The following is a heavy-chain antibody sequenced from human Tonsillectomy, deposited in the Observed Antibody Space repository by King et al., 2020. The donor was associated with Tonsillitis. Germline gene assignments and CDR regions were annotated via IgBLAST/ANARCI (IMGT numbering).Heavy chain of an antibody. CDR2: VDHRGNT. D-gene: IGHD1-1*01. J-gene: IGHJ4*02. Sequence: VQLQQWGAGLLKPSETLSLTCTVSGGSFRDYYWTWIRQSPGKGLEWIGEVDHRGNTKYNPSLKNRVTISLDTSRDQFSLKLSPVTAADTAIYYCARSPFSRYYQVGTTFSDYWGQGTLVTVSS. V-gene: IGHV4-34*01. CDR1: GGSFRDYY. CDR3: ARSPFSRYYQVGTTFSDY.